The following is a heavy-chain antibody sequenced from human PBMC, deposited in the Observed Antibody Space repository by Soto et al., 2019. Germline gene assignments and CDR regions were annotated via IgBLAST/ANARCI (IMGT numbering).Heavy chain of an antibody. D-gene: IGHD5-18*01. Sequence: SETLSLTCTVSGCSITNYYWSWIRQSPGKGLEWIGYVDYSGSTNYSPSLDGRVTISLDTAMNQFSLKLNSVNAVDTAVYYCAREARENTYGPFDSWGQGTLVTVSS. CDR3: AREARENTYGPFDS. CDR1: GCSITNYY. J-gene: IGHJ4*02. V-gene: IGHV4-59*01. CDR2: VDYSGST.